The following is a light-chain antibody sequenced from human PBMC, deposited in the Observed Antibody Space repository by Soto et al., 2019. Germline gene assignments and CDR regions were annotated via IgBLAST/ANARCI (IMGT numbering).Light chain of an antibody. Sequence: QSALTQPASVSGSPGQSLTISCTGTSSDVGGYNYVSWYQQHPGKAPKLMIYDVSNRPSGVSNRFSGSKSANTASLTISGPQAEDEADYYCSSYTGRSTYVVFGGGTKLTVL. CDR2: DVS. CDR3: SSYTGRSTYVV. J-gene: IGLJ2*01. CDR1: SSDVGGYNY. V-gene: IGLV2-14*01.